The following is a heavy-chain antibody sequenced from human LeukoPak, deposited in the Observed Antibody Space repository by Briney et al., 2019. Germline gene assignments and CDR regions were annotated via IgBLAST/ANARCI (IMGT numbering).Heavy chain of an antibody. V-gene: IGHV3-48*02. Sequence: PAGSLRLSCAASGLSFTSISMNWVRQAQGKGLEWVSSSRSSSSSIDDADSMKGRFTISRDNARNWLYLQMSSRRDEDTAIYYWGRDFETNGKGVIDQWGQGTLVTVP. CDR1: GLSFTSIS. J-gene: IGHJ4*02. D-gene: IGHD2-8*01. CDR2: SRSSSSSI. CDR3: GRDFETNGKGVIDQ.